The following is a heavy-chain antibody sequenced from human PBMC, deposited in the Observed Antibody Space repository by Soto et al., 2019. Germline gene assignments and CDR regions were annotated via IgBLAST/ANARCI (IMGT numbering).Heavy chain of an antibody. CDR2: SNTAGSRT. V-gene: IGHV3-74*03. CDR1: KFTFSRYW. Sequence: EVQLVESGGGLVQPGGSLRLSCAASKFTFSRYWMHWVRQTPGKGLMWVSRSNTAGSRTTYADSVTGRFTISRDNAKNTLLLDSNSLRAEDTAVYYCARVASGSYDWFDPWGQGTLVTVSS. J-gene: IGHJ5*02. D-gene: IGHD1-26*01. CDR3: ARVASGSYDWFDP.